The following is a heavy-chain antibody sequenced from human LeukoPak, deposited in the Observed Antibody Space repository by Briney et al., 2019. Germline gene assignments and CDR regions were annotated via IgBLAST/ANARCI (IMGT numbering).Heavy chain of an antibody. CDR2: VSYDGNNA. D-gene: IGHD2-8*01. CDR3: AAEGSLYYYDF. J-gene: IGHJ4*02. Sequence: GRSLRLSCAASGFIINGYSMHWIRQAPGKGLEWVAVVSYDGNNAYYEDSVKGRFTISRDNSKYTVDLQMNSLRPEDTPVYYCAAEGSLYYYDFWGKATLVTVS. V-gene: IGHV3-30*03. CDR1: GFIINGYS.